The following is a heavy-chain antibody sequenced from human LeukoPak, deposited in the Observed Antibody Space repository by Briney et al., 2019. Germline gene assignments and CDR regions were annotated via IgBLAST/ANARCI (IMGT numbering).Heavy chain of an antibody. CDR2: ISSSSSYI. D-gene: IGHD1-26*01. CDR1: GSTFSTYT. J-gene: IGHJ4*02. Sequence: GGSLRLSCAASGSTFSTYTMNWVRQAPGKGLEWVSSISSSSSYIFYADPVKGRFTISRDNAKDSLYLQMNSLRAEGTAGYYWARVSGTLRDYWGRGTLVTVSS. CDR3: ARVSGTLRDY. V-gene: IGHV3-21*01.